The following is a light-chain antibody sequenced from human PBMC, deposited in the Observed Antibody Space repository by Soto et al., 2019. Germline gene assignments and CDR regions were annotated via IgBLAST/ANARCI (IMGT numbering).Light chain of an antibody. J-gene: IGKJ5*01. CDR3: QQLYTLPFT. V-gene: IGKV1-9*01. Sequence: DIQLTQSPSLLSASIRDRVTITCRASHDISTFLAWYQQKPGKAPKLLIYEASTLQSGVPSRFSGSGSGTEFTLTISGLLPEDFAAYHCQQLYTLPFTFGQGTRLEI. CDR1: HDISTF. CDR2: EAS.